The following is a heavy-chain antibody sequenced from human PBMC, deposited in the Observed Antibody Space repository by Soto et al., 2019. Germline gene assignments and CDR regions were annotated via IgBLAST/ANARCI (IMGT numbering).Heavy chain of an antibody. Sequence: ASVKVSCKASGYTFTSYDINWVRQATGQGLEWMGWMNPNSGNTGYAQKFQGRVTMTRNTSASTAYMELSSLRSEDTAVYYCARDLSDFWSGYSNWFDPWGQGTLVTVSS. CDR3: ARDLSDFWSGYSNWFDP. CDR1: GYTFTSYD. D-gene: IGHD3-3*01. V-gene: IGHV1-8*01. J-gene: IGHJ5*02. CDR2: MNPNSGNT.